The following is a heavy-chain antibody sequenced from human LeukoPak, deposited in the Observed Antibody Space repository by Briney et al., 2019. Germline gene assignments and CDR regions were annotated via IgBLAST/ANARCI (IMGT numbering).Heavy chain of an antibody. CDR3: ARDPSYGDYRYYFDY. Sequence: ASVKVSCKASGYTFTSYYMHWVRQAPGQGLKGMGIINPSGGSTSYAQKFQGRVTMTRDTSTSTVYMELSSLRSEDTAVYYCARDPSYGDYRYYFDYWGQGTLVTVSS. V-gene: IGHV1-46*01. D-gene: IGHD4-17*01. CDR2: INPSGGST. J-gene: IGHJ4*02. CDR1: GYTFTSYY.